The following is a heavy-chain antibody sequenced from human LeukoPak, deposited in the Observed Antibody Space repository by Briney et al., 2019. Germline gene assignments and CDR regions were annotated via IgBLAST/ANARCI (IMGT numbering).Heavy chain of an antibody. V-gene: IGHV3-23*01. CDR2: ISGSGGTT. CDR1: GFTFSAYA. CDR3: AKDYYYDSSGYYYGDAFDI. Sequence: GGSLRLSCAASGFTFSAYAMAWVRQDPGKGLEWVSTISGSGGTTYSADSVKGRFTISRDNSKNILYLQVNSLRAGDTAVYYCAKDYYYDSSGYYYGDAFDIWGQGTMVTVSS. D-gene: IGHD3-22*01. J-gene: IGHJ3*02.